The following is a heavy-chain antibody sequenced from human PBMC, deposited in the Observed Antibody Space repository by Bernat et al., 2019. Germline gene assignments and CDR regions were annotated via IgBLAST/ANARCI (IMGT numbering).Heavy chain of an antibody. V-gene: IGHV4-59*08. J-gene: IGHJ4*02. CDR3: ASLYDILTGNDY. CDR2: IHYSGST. Sequence: QVQLQESGPGLVKPSETLSLTCTVSGGSISSYYWSWIRQPPGKGLEWIGYIHYSGSTNYIPSLKSRVTISVDTSKNQFSLKLSSVTAADTAVYYCASLYDILTGNDYWGQGTLVTVSS. CDR1: GGSISSYY. D-gene: IGHD3-9*01.